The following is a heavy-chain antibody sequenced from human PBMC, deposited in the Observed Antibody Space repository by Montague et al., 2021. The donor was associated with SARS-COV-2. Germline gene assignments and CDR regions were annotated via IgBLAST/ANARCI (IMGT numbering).Heavy chain of an antibody. J-gene: IGHJ4*02. V-gene: IGHV4-34*01. CDR3: ARGLAELRYFDWYHYYFDY. Sequence: SETLSLTCAVYGGSFSGYYWSWIRQPPGKGLEWIGEINHSGSTNYNPSLKSRVTISVDTSKNQFSLKLISVTAADTAVYYCARGLAELRYFDWYHYYFDYWGQGTLVTVSS. D-gene: IGHD3-9*01. CDR2: INHSGST. CDR1: GGSFSGYY.